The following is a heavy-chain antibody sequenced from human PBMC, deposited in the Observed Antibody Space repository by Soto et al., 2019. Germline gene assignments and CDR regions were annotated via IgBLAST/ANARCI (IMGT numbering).Heavy chain of an antibody. CDR2: ISYDGSNK. Sequence: GGSLRLSCAASGFTFSSYAMHWVRQAPGKGLEWVAAISYDGSNKYYADSVKGRFTISRDNSKNTLYLQMNSLRAEDTAVYYCARDRLDVVVPAAILAYWGQGTLVTVSS. CDR1: GFTFSSYA. V-gene: IGHV3-30-3*01. D-gene: IGHD2-2*02. CDR3: ARDRLDVVVPAAILAY. J-gene: IGHJ4*02.